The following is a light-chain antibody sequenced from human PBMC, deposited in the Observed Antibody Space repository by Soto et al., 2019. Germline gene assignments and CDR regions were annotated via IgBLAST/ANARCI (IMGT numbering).Light chain of an antibody. Sequence: SVLTQPASVSGSPGQSITISCTGTSSDVGNYKYVSWYQQHPGKAPKLMIYEVSNRPSGVSNRFSGSKSGNTASLTISGLQAEDETDYYCFSYTSRGTYVFGTGTKVTVL. CDR2: EVS. J-gene: IGLJ1*01. V-gene: IGLV2-14*01. CDR3: FSYTSRGTYV. CDR1: SSDVGNYKY.